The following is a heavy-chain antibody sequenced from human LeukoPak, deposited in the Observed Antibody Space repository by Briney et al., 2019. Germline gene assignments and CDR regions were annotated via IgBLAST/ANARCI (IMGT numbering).Heavy chain of an antibody. V-gene: IGHV3-11*01. CDR2: ISSSGSTI. Sequence: GGSLRLSCAASGFTFSDFYMSWIRQAPGKGLEWVSYISSSGSTIYYADSLKGRFTISRDNAKNSLYLQMNSLRADDTAVYYCARDRRTSSGYYCDYWGQGTLVTVSS. CDR3: ARDRRTSSGYYCDY. CDR1: GFTFSDFY. J-gene: IGHJ4*02. D-gene: IGHD3-22*01.